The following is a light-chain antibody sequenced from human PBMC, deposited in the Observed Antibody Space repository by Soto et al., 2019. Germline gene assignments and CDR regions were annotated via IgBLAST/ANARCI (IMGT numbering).Light chain of an antibody. V-gene: IGKV1-39*01. Sequence: IQLTQSPSSLSTSVGDSVTITCRASQSISNFLNWYQHKPGKAPDLLIYAASTLFSGVPSRFRGSGSGTDFTLTITSLQPEEFATYYCQQSYRAPYTFGQETKVDIK. J-gene: IGKJ2*01. CDR3: QQSYRAPYT. CDR2: AAS. CDR1: QSISNF.